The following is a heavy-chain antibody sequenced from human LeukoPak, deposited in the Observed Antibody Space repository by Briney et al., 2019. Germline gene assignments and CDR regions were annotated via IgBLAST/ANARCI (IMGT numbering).Heavy chain of an antibody. CDR1: GFTFSSYW. J-gene: IGHJ6*02. CDR2: INSDGSTT. V-gene: IGHV3-74*01. Sequence: GGSLRLSCAASGFTFSSYWMHWVRQAPGKGLVWVSRINSDGSTTSYADSVQGRFTISRDNAKNTLYLQMNSLRAEDTAVYYCAREGAYDFSTYYGMDVWGQGTTVTVSS. CDR3: AREGAYDFSTYYGMDV. D-gene: IGHD3-3*01.